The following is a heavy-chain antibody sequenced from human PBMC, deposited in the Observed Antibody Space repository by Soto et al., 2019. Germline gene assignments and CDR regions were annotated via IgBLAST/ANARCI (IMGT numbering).Heavy chain of an antibody. V-gene: IGHV4-59*01. Sequence: SEALSLTCTVSGGSISSYYWSWIRQPPGKGLEWIGYIYYSGSTNYNPSLKSRVTISVDTSKNQFSLKLSSVTAADTAVYYCARGAYYYDSSGYYFTWGDAFDIWGQGTMVTVS. CDR3: ARGAYYYDSSGYYFTWGDAFDI. D-gene: IGHD3-22*01. CDR2: IYYSGST. J-gene: IGHJ3*02. CDR1: GGSISSYY.